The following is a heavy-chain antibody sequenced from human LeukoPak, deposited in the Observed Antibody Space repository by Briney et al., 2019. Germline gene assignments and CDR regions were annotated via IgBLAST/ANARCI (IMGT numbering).Heavy chain of an antibody. V-gene: IGHV4-4*02. CDR2: IYHSGST. J-gene: IGHJ4*02. Sequence: SETLSLTSAGTVTPISSSNWWSWVRQPPGKGLKWIGEIYHSGSTNYNPSLKSRVTISVDKSKNQFSLKLSSVTAADTAVYYCARAVGYGDWGQGTLVTVSS. D-gene: IGHD4-17*01. CDR1: VTPISSSNW. CDR3: ARAVGYGD.